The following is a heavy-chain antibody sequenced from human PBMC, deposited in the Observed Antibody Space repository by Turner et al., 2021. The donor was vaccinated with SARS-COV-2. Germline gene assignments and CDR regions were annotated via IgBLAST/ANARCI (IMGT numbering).Heavy chain of an antibody. V-gene: IGHV4-39*01. J-gene: IGHJ2*01. CDR2: SYYSGST. Sequence: LQLQESGAGRVKPSVCLSLTCTVPLGSISSSSYYWGWIRQPPGKGLEWTGSSYYSGSTYYNPSLKSRVTISVDTSKNQFSLKLSSVTAADTAVYYCATPSVSYDSSGYFHFDLWGRGTLVTVSS. D-gene: IGHD3-22*01. CDR3: ATPSVSYDSSGYFHFDL. CDR1: LGSISSSSYY.